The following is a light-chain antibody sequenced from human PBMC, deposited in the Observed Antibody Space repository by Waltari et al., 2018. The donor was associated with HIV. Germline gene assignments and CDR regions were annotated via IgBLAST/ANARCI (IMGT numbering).Light chain of an antibody. Sequence: DIVMTQSSDSLAVSLGERATINCRTSQNVTHSSNNKNHVAWYQQKAGQSPQLIISWASTRESGIPDRFSGSGSGTEFSLTINTLQTEDVAVYYCQQYFSHPRTFGQGTRIEIK. CDR1: QNVTHSSNNKNH. J-gene: IGKJ2*01. CDR3: QQYFSHPRT. CDR2: WAS. V-gene: IGKV4-1*01.